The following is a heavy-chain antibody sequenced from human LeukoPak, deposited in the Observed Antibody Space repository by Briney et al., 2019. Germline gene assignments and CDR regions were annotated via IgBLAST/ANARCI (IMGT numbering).Heavy chain of an antibody. D-gene: IGHD1-20*01. V-gene: IGHV3-7*04. CDR2: MRQDGSEI. CDR1: GFTFSSYW. Sequence: GESLRLSCVGPGFTFSSYWMTWVRQAPGKGLEWVANMRQDGSEIYYVDSVKGRFTISRDNGKKSLFLHMNSLRADDTALYYCARGPVASRGITGIDVGVDLWGRGTLVSVSS. CDR3: ARGPVASRGITGIDVGVDL. J-gene: IGHJ5*02.